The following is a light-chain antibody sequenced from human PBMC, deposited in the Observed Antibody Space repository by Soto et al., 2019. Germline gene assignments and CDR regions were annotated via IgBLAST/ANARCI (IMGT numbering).Light chain of an antibody. J-gene: IGLJ1*01. CDR2: YDS. CDR3: QVWDSSSDHRV. V-gene: IGLV3-21*04. CDR1: NIGSKS. Sequence: SYELTQPPSVSVAPGKTARITCGGNNIGSKSVHWYQQKPGQAPVLVIYYDSDRPSGIPERFSGSNSGNTATLTISRVEARDEADYYCQVWDSSSDHRVFGTGTKLTVL.